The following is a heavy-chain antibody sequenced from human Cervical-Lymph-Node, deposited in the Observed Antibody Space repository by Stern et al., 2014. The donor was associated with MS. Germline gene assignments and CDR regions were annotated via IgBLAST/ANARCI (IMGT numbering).Heavy chain of an antibody. CDR3: GRGAGIQNWFDP. D-gene: IGHD1-1*01. V-gene: IGHV1-69*01. J-gene: IGHJ5*02. Sequence: QVQLVQSGAEVKKPGSSVKVSCKASGGTFSNYASSWVRQAPGQGLEWMGGIIPGLATTRYAQEFQGRGSITADESTSTAYMELSSLRSEDTAVYYCGRGAGIQNWFDPWGQGTLVTVSS. CDR2: IIPGLATT. CDR1: GGTFSNYA.